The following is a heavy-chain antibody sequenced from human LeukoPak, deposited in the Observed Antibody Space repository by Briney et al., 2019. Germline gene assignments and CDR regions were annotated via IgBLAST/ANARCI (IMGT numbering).Heavy chain of an antibody. CDR2: IIPIFGTA. CDR1: GGTFSSYA. J-gene: IGHJ3*02. D-gene: IGHD6-6*01. Sequence: GASVKVSCKASGGTFSSYAISWVRQAPGQGLEWMGGIIPIFGTANYAQKFQGRVTITTDESTSTAYMELSSLRSEDTAVYYCASAENLYSSSGWSSAFDIWGQGTMVTVSS. CDR3: ASAENLYSSSGWSSAFDI. V-gene: IGHV1-69*05.